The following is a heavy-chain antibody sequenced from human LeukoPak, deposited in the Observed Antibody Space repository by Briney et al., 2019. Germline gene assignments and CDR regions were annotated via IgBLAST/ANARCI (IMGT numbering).Heavy chain of an antibody. CDR3: ARVQSRISSSFDY. D-gene: IGHD6-6*01. V-gene: IGHV1-2*02. CDR1: GYTFTAYY. J-gene: IGHJ4*01. Sequence: ASVKDSCKASGYTFTAYYMHWVRQAPGQGLEWMGWINPNSGGTNYVHKFQGRVAMTTDTSIGTAYMELSRLRSDGTAVYYCARVQSRISSSFDYWGHGTLVTVSS. CDR2: INPNSGGT.